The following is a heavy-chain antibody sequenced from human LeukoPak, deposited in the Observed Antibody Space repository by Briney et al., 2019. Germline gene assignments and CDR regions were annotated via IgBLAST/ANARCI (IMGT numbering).Heavy chain of an antibody. Sequence: SVKVSCKASGGTFGSYAISWVRQAPGQGLEWMGRIIPIFGTANYAQKFQGRVTITADKSTSTAYMELSSLRSEDTAVYYCASITIFGVVISDYWGQGTLVTVSS. V-gene: IGHV1-69*06. J-gene: IGHJ4*02. D-gene: IGHD3-3*01. CDR1: GGTFGSYA. CDR2: IIPIFGTA. CDR3: ASITIFGVVISDY.